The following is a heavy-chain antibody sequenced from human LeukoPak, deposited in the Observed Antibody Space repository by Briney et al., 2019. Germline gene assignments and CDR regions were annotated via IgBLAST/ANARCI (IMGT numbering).Heavy chain of an antibody. CDR1: GYIFTSYA. V-gene: IGHV1-3*03. Sequence: GASVKVSCKASGYIFTSYAMHWVRQAPGQRLEWMGWINAGNGNTKYSQEFQGRVTITRDTSASTAYMELSSLRSEDMAVYYCARDHSSSCQLFDYWGQGTLVTVSS. J-gene: IGHJ4*02. CDR3: ARDHSSSCQLFDY. CDR2: INAGNGNT. D-gene: IGHD6-13*01.